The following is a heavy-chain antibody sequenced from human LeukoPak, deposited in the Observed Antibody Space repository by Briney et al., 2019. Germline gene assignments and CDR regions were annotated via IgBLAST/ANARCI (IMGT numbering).Heavy chain of an antibody. V-gene: IGHV3-66*01. Sequence: GGSLRLSCAASGFTVSSNYMSWVRQAPGKGLEWVSVIYSGGSTYYADSVKGRFTISRDNSKNTLYLQMNSLRAEDTAVYYCATIRGYSGYDSRPRDYWGQGTLVTVSS. CDR1: GFTVSSNY. CDR3: ATIRGYSGYDSRPRDY. D-gene: IGHD5-12*01. CDR2: IYSGGST. J-gene: IGHJ4*02.